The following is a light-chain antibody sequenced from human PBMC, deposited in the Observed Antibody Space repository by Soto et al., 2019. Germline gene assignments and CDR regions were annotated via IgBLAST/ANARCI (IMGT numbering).Light chain of an antibody. V-gene: IGKV1-5*01. J-gene: IGKJ1*01. CDR2: DAS. Sequence: DIQMTQSPSTLSASVGDRVTITCRASQSISSSLAWYQQKLGKAPKLLIYDASPLQSGVPSRFSGSGYGTEFTLTISSLQPDDFATYYCQQYDIYSRTFGQGTKVEIK. CDR3: QQYDIYSRT. CDR1: QSISSS.